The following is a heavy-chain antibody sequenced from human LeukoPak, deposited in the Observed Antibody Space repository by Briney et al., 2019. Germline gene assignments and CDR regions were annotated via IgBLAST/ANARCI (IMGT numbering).Heavy chain of an antibody. D-gene: IGHD4-17*01. CDR1: GFTFGSDA. J-gene: IGHJ4*02. CDR2: ISGSGGST. V-gene: IGHV3-23*01. CDR3: AKERAGTTAFDY. Sequence: GGSLRLSCAASGFTFGSDAMSWVRQAPGKGLDWVSLISGSGGSTYYADSVKGRFTISRDNSKNTLYLQMNSLRVEDTAVYYCAKERAGTTAFDYWGQGTLVTVSS.